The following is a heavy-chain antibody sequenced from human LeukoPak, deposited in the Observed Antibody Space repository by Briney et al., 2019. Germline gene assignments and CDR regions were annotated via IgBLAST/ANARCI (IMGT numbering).Heavy chain of an antibody. CDR2: IIGSSGST. CDR1: GLSINNYA. J-gene: IGHJ4*02. D-gene: IGHD5-12*01. Sequence: GGSLRLSCVASGLSINNYAMNWVRQAPGKGLEWVSLIIGSSGSTFYADSVKGRFTISRDKSKNTLYLQMNSLRAEDTAVYYCAKGAYDYIEIAYFDYWAREVWSPSPQ. V-gene: IGHV3-23*01. CDR3: AKGAYDYIEIAYFDY.